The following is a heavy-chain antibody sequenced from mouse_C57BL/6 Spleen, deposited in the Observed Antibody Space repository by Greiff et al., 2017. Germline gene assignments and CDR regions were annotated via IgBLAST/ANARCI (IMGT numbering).Heavy chain of an antibody. Sequence: QVQLQQPGAELVMPGASVKLSCKASGYTFTSYWMHWVKQRPGQGLEWIGEIDPSDSYTNYNQKFKGKSTLTVDKSSSTAYMQLSSLTSEDSAVXYCARVRTAQAPFAYWGQGTLVTVSA. CDR2: IDPSDSYT. CDR3: ARVRTAQAPFAY. CDR1: GYTFTSYW. D-gene: IGHD3-2*02. V-gene: IGHV1-69*01. J-gene: IGHJ3*01.